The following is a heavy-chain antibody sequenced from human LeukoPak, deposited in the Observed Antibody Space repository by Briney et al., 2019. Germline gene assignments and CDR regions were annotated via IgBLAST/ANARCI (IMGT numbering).Heavy chain of an antibody. CDR2: IYYSGST. Sequence: PSETLSLTCTVSGGSISSYYWSWLRQPPGKGLEWVGYIYYSGSTNYNPSLKRRVTLSVDTSKNQFSLTLSSVTAADTAVYYCARDRTYDYGVGLVDPWGQGTLVTVSS. V-gene: IGHV4-59*12. CDR1: GGSISSYY. CDR3: ARDRTYDYGVGLVDP. D-gene: IGHD4-17*01. J-gene: IGHJ5*02.